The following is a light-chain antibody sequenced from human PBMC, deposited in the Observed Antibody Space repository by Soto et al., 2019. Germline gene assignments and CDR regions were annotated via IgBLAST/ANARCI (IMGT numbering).Light chain of an antibody. CDR1: SSDVGGYNY. V-gene: IGLV2-14*01. J-gene: IGLJ1*01. Sequence: QSALTQPASASGSPGQSVTISCTGTSSDVGGYNYVSWYQQHPGKAPKLIIFEVRNRPSGVSDRFSGSKSGNTASLTISGLQTEDEAVYYCSSYASSSSYAFGAGTKLTVL. CDR3: SSYASSSSYA. CDR2: EVR.